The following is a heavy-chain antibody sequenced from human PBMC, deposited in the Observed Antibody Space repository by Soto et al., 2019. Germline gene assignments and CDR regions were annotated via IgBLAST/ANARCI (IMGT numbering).Heavy chain of an antibody. CDR2: IGSSGSTI. CDR1: GFTFSYYE. CDR3: ARGFRSASDY. Sequence: GGSLRLSCAASGFTFSYYEMNWVRQAPGKGLEWVSYIGSSGSTIYYADSVKGRFTISRDNAKKSVYLQMNSLRAEDTAIYYCARGFRSASDYWGQGTLVTVSS. D-gene: IGHD2-21*01. J-gene: IGHJ4*02. V-gene: IGHV3-48*03.